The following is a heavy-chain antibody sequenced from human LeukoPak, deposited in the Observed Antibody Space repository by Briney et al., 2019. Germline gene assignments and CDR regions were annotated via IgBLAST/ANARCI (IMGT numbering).Heavy chain of an antibody. CDR3: AKDPGYQVVYCFDY. Sequence: GSLELLCGASGFPFWRFSMRWVPQAPGKGVGWGSGISGSGGSTDYADSVKGRFTISRDNSKNTLYLQMNSLRAEDTAVYYCAKDPGYQVVYCFDYWGQGTLVTVSS. J-gene: IGHJ4*02. CDR2: ISGSGGST. D-gene: IGHD2-2*01. V-gene: IGHV3-23*01. CDR1: GFPFWRFS.